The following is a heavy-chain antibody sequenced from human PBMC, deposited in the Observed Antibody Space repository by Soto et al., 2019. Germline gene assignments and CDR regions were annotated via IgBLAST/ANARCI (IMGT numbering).Heavy chain of an antibody. V-gene: IGHV4-30-4*01. CDR2: IYYTGST. J-gene: IGHJ5*02. Sequence: QVQLQESGPGLVKPSQTLSLTCTVSGGSISSGDYYWSWIRQSPGKGLEWIGYIYYTGSTYYNPSLKSRVTISVDPSKNQFSLKLNSVTAADTAVYYCVRDVGYCSGGSCYSRNWFDPWGQGTLVTVSS. CDR3: VRDVGYCSGGSCYSRNWFDP. CDR1: GGSISSGDYY. D-gene: IGHD2-15*01.